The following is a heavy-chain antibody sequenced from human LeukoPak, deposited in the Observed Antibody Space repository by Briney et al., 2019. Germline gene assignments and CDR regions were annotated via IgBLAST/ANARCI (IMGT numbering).Heavy chain of an antibody. D-gene: IGHD3-3*01. V-gene: IGHV4-39*07. Sequence: SETLSLTCTVSGGSISSSSYYWGWIRQPPGKGLEWIGSIYYSGSTYYNPSLKSRVTISVDTSKNQFSLKLSSVTAADTAVYYCAREIRNSDFWSGEYFDYWGQGTLVTVSS. CDR3: AREIRNSDFWSGEYFDY. CDR1: GGSISSSSYY. J-gene: IGHJ4*02. CDR2: IYYSGST.